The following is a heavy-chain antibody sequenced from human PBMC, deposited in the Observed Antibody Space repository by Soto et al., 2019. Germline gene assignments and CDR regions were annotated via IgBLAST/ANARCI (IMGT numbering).Heavy chain of an antibody. CDR1: GGSISSYY. V-gene: IGHV4-59*01. D-gene: IGHD3-22*01. J-gene: IGHJ6*04. CDR2: IYYSGST. CDR3: ARRGNYYDSSGYLYYYYGMDV. Sequence: PSETLSLTCTVSGGSISSYYWSWIRQPPGKGLEWIGYIYYSGSTNYNPSLKSRVTISVDTSKNQFSLKLSSVTAADTAVYYCARRGNYYDSSGYLYYYYGMDVWGKGTTVTVA.